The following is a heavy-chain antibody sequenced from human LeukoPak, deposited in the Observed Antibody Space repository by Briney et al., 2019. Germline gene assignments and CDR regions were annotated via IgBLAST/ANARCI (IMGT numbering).Heavy chain of an antibody. J-gene: IGHJ4*02. V-gene: IGHV1-46*01. D-gene: IGHD4-17*01. Sequence: ASVKVSCKAPGYTFTSYYMHWVRQAPGQGLEWMGIINSSGGSTSYAQKFQGRVTMTRDTSTCTVYMELSSLRSEDTVVYYCARGASNDYGDYVVYWGQGTLVTVSS. CDR2: INSSGGST. CDR1: GYTFTSYY. CDR3: ARGASNDYGDYVVY.